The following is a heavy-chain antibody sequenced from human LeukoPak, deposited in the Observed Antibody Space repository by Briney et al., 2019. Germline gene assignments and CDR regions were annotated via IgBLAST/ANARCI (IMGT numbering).Heavy chain of an antibody. CDR3: ARQSFIAGDNWNYVLNGDDALDI. J-gene: IGHJ3*02. V-gene: IGHV1-18*01. D-gene: IGHD1-7*01. CDR1: GYTFTSYG. Sequence: ASVKVSCKASGYTFTSYGISWVRQAPGQGLEWMGWISAYNGNTNFAQKFQARVTMTTDTSTNTAYMELRSLRSDDTAVYYCARQSFIAGDNWNYVLNGDDALDIWGQGTMVTVSS. CDR2: ISAYNGNT.